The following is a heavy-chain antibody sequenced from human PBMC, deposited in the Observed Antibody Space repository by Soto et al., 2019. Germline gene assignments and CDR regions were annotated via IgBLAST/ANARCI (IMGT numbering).Heavy chain of an antibody. CDR1: GGSISSGGYY. V-gene: IGHV4-31*03. D-gene: IGHD6-19*01. CDR3: AREGIAVAGTGLDY. Sequence: QVQLQDSCPGLVKPSQTLSLTCTVSGGSISSGGYYWICIRQHPGKCLEWIGYIYYSGSTYYNPSLTSRVTVSVDTSKNQVSLKLSTVTAADTAVYYCAREGIAVAGTGLDYWGQGTLVTVSS. J-gene: IGHJ4*02. CDR2: IYYSGST.